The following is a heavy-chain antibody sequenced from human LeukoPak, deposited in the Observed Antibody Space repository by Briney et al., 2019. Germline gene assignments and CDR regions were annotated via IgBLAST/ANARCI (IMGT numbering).Heavy chain of an antibody. CDR2: TNTDGSST. V-gene: IGHV3-74*01. J-gene: IGHJ4*02. CDR3: VPTDSSGLD. CDR1: GFAFSQYW. Sequence: GGSLRLSCEASGFAFSQYWVHWVRQAPGKGLVWVSRTNTDGSSTNYVDSVKGRFTISRDNAKNTMYLQMNGLRAEDTAVYYCVPTDSSGLDWGQGTLVTVSS. D-gene: IGHD3-22*01.